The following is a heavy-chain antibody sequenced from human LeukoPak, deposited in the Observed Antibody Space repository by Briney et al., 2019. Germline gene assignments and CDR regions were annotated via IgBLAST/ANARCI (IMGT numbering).Heavy chain of an antibody. CDR2: MWYDGSKE. V-gene: IGHV3-33*01. D-gene: IGHD1-26*01. CDR1: GFTLSSHG. Sequence: GGSLRLSCAAAGFTLSSHGMRSVRQAPGKGLGWVAGMWYDGSKEDYADSVKGRLTISRDMSKNTLNLQMNSLRVEDTAMFYCARDLSFGSLDFRGQGTLVAVSS. CDR3: ARDLSFGSLDF. J-gene: IGHJ4*02.